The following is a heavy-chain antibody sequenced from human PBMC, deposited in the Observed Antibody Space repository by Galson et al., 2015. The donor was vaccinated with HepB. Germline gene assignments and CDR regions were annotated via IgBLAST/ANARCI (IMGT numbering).Heavy chain of an antibody. Sequence: SVKVSCKASGGTFSSYAISWVRQAPGQGLEWMGGIIPIFGTANYAQKFQGRVTITADESTSTAYMELSSLRSEDTAVYYCARDNSSGHRLYFDYWGQGTLVTVSS. J-gene: IGHJ4*02. CDR1: GGTFSSYA. V-gene: IGHV1-69*13. CDR3: ARDNSSGHRLYFDY. D-gene: IGHD6-19*01. CDR2: IIPIFGTA.